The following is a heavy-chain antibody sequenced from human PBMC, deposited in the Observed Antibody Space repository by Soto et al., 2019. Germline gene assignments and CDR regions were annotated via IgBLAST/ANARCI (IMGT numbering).Heavy chain of an antibody. CDR2: IYYSGTT. V-gene: IGHV4-59*01. J-gene: IGHJ4*02. D-gene: IGHD3-10*01. CDR3: ARESYYGSGATVVAY. CDR1: GGSISGYY. Sequence: SETLSLTCTVSGGSISGYYWSWIRQPPGKGLEWIGYIYYSGTTSYNPSLNSRATMSVDTSKNQFSLKVNSVTAADTAVYYCARESYYGSGATVVAYWGQGTLVTVS.